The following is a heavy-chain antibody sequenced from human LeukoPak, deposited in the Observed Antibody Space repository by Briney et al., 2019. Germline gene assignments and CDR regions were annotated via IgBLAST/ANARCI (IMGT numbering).Heavy chain of an antibody. CDR2: IYPGDSDT. V-gene: IGHV5-51*01. CDR1: GYSFDTYW. CDR3: ARRGRSLECFDP. Sequence: GESLKISCKGSGYSFDTYWIGWVGQMPGKGLEWMGIIYPGDSDTRYSPSFQGQVTISADKSISTVYLQWSSLKASDTATYYCARRGRSLECFDPWGQGTLVTVSS. J-gene: IGHJ5*02.